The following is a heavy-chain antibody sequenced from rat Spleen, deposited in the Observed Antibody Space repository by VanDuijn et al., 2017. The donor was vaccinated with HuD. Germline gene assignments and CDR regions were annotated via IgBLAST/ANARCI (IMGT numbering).Heavy chain of an antibody. V-gene: IGHV5-20*01. CDR1: GFTFSDYY. CDR3: TRRGHTMGLTSRYFDY. D-gene: IGHD1-9*01. J-gene: IGHJ2*01. Sequence: EVQLVESDGGLVQPGRSLKLSCSTSGFTFSDYYMAWVRQAPTKGLEWVASISYDGGTTYYRDSVKGRFTISRDNEKSTLYLQMSSLRSEDTATYYCTRRGHTMGLTSRYFDYWGQGVMVTVSS. CDR2: ISYDGGTT.